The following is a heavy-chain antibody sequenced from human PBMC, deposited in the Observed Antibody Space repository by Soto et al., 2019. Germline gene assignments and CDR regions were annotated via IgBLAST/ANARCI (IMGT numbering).Heavy chain of an antibody. D-gene: IGHD3-9*01. CDR2: INTNNGNT. J-gene: IGHJ4*02. CDR3: ARVNYDIFDY. Sequence: QVQLLQSGAEVKEPGASVEVSCKTSGYTVTNFGLTWVRQAPGQGLEWLGFINTNNGNTNYAPNLQGRVTMTTDASTSTGYMELRCLRSDDTAIYYCARVNYDIFDYWGQGTLVAVSS. CDR1: GYTVTNFG. V-gene: IGHV1-18*01.